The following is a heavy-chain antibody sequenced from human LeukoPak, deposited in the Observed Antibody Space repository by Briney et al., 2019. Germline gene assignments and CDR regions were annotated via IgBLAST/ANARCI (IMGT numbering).Heavy chain of an antibody. CDR3: ARRYDSSYYYYMDV. D-gene: IGHD2-2*01. Sequence: ASVKVSCKASGYTFTGYYMHWVRQAPGQGLEWMGWINPNSGGTNYAQKFQGRVTMTRDTSISTAYMELSRLRSDDTAVYYCARRYDSSYYYYMDVWGKGTTVTVSS. CDR2: INPNSGGT. V-gene: IGHV1-2*02. J-gene: IGHJ6*03. CDR1: GYTFTGYY.